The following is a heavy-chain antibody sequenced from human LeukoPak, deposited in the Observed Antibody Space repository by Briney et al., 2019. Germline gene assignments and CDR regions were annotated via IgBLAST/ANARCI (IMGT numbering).Heavy chain of an antibody. Sequence: GGSLRLSCAASTFTFRNYAMSWVRQAPGKGLEWVSGIGGSGGSTFYADSVKGRFTISRDNSKNTMYLEMESLRAEDTAIYYCAKEVEPLWSGYTWFDPWGQGTLVTISS. CDR2: IGGSGGST. CDR3: AKEVEPLWSGYTWFDP. J-gene: IGHJ5*02. CDR1: TFTFRNYA. V-gene: IGHV3-23*01. D-gene: IGHD3-3*01.